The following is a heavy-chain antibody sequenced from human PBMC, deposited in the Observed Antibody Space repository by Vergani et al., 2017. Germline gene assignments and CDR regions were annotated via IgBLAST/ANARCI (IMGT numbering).Heavy chain of an antibody. D-gene: IGHD3-3*01. Sequence: QVQLVQSGSELKKPGASVKVSCKASGYTLSRYSIYWVRQAPGQGLEWMGWINPNSGGTNYSQKFQGRVTMTRDTSLSTAYMELSRRRSDDTAVYYCARVKEVPLRFLEWPRGYMDVWGKGTTVTVSS. V-gene: IGHV1-2*02. CDR2: INPNSGGT. CDR1: GYTLSRYS. J-gene: IGHJ6*03. CDR3: ARVKEVPLRFLEWPRGYMDV.